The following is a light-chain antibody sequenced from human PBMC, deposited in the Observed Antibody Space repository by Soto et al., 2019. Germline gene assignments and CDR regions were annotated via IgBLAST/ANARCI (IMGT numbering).Light chain of an antibody. Sequence: DIVMTQSPDSLAVSLGERATINCKSSQSVLYTSNNKNYLAWYQHKPGQPPKLLIYWASTRESGVPDRFSGGGSGTDFTLTINSLQAEDVAVYYCQQYYSIPPNFGQGTKLEIK. CDR2: WAS. J-gene: IGKJ2*01. V-gene: IGKV4-1*01. CDR1: QSVLYTSNNKNY. CDR3: QQYYSIPPN.